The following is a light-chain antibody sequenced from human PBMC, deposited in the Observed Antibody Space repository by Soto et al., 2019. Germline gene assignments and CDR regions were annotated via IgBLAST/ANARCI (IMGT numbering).Light chain of an antibody. CDR2: DAS. Sequence: EIVLTQSPATLSLSPGERATLSCRASQSVRSYLAWYQQKIGQAPRLLIYDASNRATGIPARFSGSGSGTDFTLTISSLEPEDFAVYYCQQRSNWPHTFGGGTKVEIK. J-gene: IGKJ4*01. CDR1: QSVRSY. V-gene: IGKV3-11*01. CDR3: QQRSNWPHT.